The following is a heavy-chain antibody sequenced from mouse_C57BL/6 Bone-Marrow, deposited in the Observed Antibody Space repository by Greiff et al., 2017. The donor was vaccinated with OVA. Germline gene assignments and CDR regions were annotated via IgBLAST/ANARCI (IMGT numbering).Heavy chain of an antibody. CDR3: ARYGHDGYFYAMDY. CDR2: IRNKANGYTT. CDR1: GFTFTDYY. D-gene: IGHD2-3*01. J-gene: IGHJ4*01. Sequence: EVHLVESGGGLVQPGGSLSLSCAASGFTFTDYYMSWVRQPPGKALEWLGFIRNKANGYTTEYSASVKGRFTISRDNSQSILYLQMNALRAEDSATYYCARYGHDGYFYAMDYWGQGTSVTVSS. V-gene: IGHV7-3*01.